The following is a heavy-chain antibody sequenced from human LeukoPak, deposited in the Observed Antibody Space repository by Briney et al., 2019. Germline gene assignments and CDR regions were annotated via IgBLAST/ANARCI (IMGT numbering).Heavy chain of an antibody. CDR3: AKGSPLVRLTDY. CDR1: GFTFGNHA. D-gene: IGHD2-15*01. Sequence: PGGSLRLSCAASGFTFGNHAMGWVRQTPEKGLEWVSAISDRGGDTYYTDSVKGRFTISRDNAKNTLYLQMSSLRADDTAVYYCAKGSPLVRLTDYWGQGTLVTVSS. V-gene: IGHV3-23*01. CDR2: ISDRGGDT. J-gene: IGHJ4*02.